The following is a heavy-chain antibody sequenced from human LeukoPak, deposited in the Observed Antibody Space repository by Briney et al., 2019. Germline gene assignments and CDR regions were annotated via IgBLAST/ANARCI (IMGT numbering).Heavy chain of an antibody. V-gene: IGHV3-66*04. CDR1: GFTVSSNC. D-gene: IGHD6-19*01. CDR3: ARLAGSGWFDF. Sequence: GGSLRLSCAASGFTVSSNCMSWVRQAPGKGLEWVSVISSDDNTYYADSVKGRFTISRDNSKNTLYLQLNSLRAEDTAVYYCARLAGSGWFDFWGQGTLVTVSS. J-gene: IGHJ5*01. CDR2: ISSDDNT.